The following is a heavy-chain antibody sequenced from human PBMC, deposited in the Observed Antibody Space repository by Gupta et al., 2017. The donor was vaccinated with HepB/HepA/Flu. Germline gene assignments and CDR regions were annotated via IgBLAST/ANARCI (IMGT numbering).Heavy chain of an antibody. J-gene: IGHJ4*02. CDR2: SYYSGST. Sequence: QLQLQESGPGLVKPSETLSLTCTVSGGSISSSSYYWGWIRQPPGKGLEWIGSSYYSGSTYYHPSIKSRGTISVDTSKNQFSLKLSSVTAAEMAVYYGARLEVVVPAARRPKGYFDYGGQGTLVTVSS. V-gene: IGHV4-39*01. CDR3: ARLEVVVPAARRPKGYFDY. CDR1: GGSISSSSYY. D-gene: IGHD2-2*01.